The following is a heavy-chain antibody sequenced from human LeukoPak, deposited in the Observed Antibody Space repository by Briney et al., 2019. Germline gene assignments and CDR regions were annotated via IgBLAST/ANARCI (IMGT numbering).Heavy chain of an antibody. D-gene: IGHD3-16*01. V-gene: IGHV3-33*01. CDR2: IWYDGSNK. CDR3: ARDANDYASPPDY. CDR1: GFTFSSYG. J-gene: IGHJ4*02. Sequence: PGRSLRLSCAASGFTFSSYGMHGVRQAPGKGLEWVAVIWYDGSNKYYADSVKGRFTSSRDNSKNTLYLQMNSLRAEDTAVYYCARDANDYASPPDYWGQGALVTVSS.